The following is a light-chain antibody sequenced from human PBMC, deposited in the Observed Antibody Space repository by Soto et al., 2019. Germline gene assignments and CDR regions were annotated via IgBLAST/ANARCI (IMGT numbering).Light chain of an antibody. CDR3: CSYAGSSTFVV. CDR2: ENS. Sequence: QSVLTQPASVSGSPGQSITISCTGTSSDVGSYNLVSWYQQHPGKAPKLMIYENSKRPSGVSNRFSGSKSGNTASLTISGLQADDEADYYCCSYAGSSTFVVFGGGTKVTVL. CDR1: SSDVGSYNL. V-gene: IGLV2-23*02. J-gene: IGLJ2*01.